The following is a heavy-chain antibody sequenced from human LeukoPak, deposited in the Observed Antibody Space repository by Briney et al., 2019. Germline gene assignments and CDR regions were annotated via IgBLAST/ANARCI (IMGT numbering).Heavy chain of an antibody. CDR3: TRDPVWGVDY. Sequence: PGGSLRLSCTASGFTFGDYAMSWVRQAPGKGLEWVGFIRSKAYGGTTEYAASVKGRFTISRDDSKSIAYLQMYSLKTEDTAVYYCTRDPVWGVDYWGQGTLVTVSS. CDR2: IRSKAYGGTT. V-gene: IGHV3-49*04. CDR1: GFTFGDYA. D-gene: IGHD3-16*01. J-gene: IGHJ4*02.